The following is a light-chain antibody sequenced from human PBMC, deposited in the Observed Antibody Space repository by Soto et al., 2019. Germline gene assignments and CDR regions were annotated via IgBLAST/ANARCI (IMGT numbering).Light chain of an antibody. CDR2: EDN. CDR1: SGSIASNY. J-gene: IGLJ1*01. Sequence: NFMLTQPHSVSESPGKTVTISCTRSSGSIASNYVQWYQQRPGSAPTTVIYEDNQRPSGVPDRFSGSIDSSSNSASLTISGLKTEDEADYSCQSYDSSNRRVFGTGTKVTGL. V-gene: IGLV6-57*04. CDR3: QSYDSSNRRV.